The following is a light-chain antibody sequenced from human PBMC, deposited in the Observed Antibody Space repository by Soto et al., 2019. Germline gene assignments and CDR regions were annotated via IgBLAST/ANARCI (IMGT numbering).Light chain of an antibody. CDR2: DAS. Sequence: DIQMTQSPSTLSASVGDRVTITCRASQSISSWLAWYQQKPGKAPKLLIYDASNLESGVASRFSGSGTGTEFTLTISSLQPDDFATYYCQQYQSYPWTFGQGTKVDIK. J-gene: IGKJ1*01. CDR3: QQYQSYPWT. V-gene: IGKV1-5*01. CDR1: QSISSW.